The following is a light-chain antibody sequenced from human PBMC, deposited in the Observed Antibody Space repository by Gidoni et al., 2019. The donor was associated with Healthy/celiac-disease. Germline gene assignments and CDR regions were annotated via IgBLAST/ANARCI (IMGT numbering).Light chain of an antibody. J-gene: IGKJ2*03. CDR2: LGS. CDR1: QSLLHSNGYNY. CDR3: MQALQTPYS. Sequence: DIVMTQSPLSLPVTPGEPASSSCRSSQSLLHSNGYNYLDWYLQKPGQSPQLLIYLGSNRASGVPDRFSGIGSGTDFTLKISRVEAEDVGVYYCMQALQTPYSFGQGTKLEIK. V-gene: IGKV2-28*01.